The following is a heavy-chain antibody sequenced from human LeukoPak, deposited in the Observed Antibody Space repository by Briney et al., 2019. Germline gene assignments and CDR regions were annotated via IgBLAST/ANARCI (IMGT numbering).Heavy chain of an antibody. CDR1: GFTVSSNY. J-gene: IGHJ4*02. Sequence: QSGGSLRLSCAASGFTVSSNYMSWVRQGPGKGLECVSVISNDGDTYYADSVKGRFTISRDNSKNTLYLQMNRLRAEDTAVYYCAKDGRGYGGYDHQSPFDCWGQGTLVTVSS. CDR2: ISNDGDT. D-gene: IGHD5-12*01. CDR3: AKDGRGYGGYDHQSPFDC. V-gene: IGHV3-66*02.